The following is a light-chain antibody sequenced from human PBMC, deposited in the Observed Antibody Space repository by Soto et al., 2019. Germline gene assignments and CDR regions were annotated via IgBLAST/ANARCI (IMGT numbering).Light chain of an antibody. V-gene: IGKV3-15*01. J-gene: IGKJ1*01. CDR3: QQYSNWPET. Sequence: IVMTHSPATLSVSPGERASLSCRASQSISSNLAWYQQKPGQAPRLLIYDASTRATGIPARFSGSGSGTEFTLTISSLQSEDFAVYYCQQYSNWPETFGQGTKVDIK. CDR2: DAS. CDR1: QSISSN.